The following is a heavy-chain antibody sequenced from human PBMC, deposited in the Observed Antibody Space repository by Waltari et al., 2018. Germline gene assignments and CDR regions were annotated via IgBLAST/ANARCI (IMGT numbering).Heavy chain of an antibody. CDR3: ARRTDYFDY. V-gene: IGHV4-38-2*01. Sequence: QVQLQESGPGLVKPPETLSLTCAVSGYSISSGYYWGWIRQPPGKGLEWIGSIYHSGSTYYNPSLKSRVTISVDTSKNQFSLKLSSVTAADTAVYYCARRTDYFDYWGQGTLVTVSS. J-gene: IGHJ4*02. CDR1: GYSISSGYY. CDR2: IYHSGST.